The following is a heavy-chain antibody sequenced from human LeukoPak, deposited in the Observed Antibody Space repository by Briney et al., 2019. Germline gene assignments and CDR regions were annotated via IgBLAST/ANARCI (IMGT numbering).Heavy chain of an antibody. J-gene: IGHJ4*02. Sequence: PGGSLRLSCAASGFTFSSYAMHWVRQAPGKGLEYVSAISSNGGSTYYANSVKGRFTSSRDNSKNTLYLQMGSLRAEDMAVYYCARVAGCSYRYRGVCYFDYWGQGTLVTVSS. CDR3: ARVAGCSYRYRGVCYFDY. CDR2: ISSNGGST. V-gene: IGHV3-64*01. D-gene: IGHD3-16*02. CDR1: GFTFSSYA.